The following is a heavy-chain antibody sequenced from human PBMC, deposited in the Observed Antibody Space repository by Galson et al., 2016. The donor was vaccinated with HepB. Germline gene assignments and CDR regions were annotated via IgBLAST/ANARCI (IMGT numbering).Heavy chain of an antibody. D-gene: IGHD6-13*01. V-gene: IGHV1-24*01. Sequence: SVKVSCKVAGYSLSDLSIHWVRQAPGKVPEWMGGVDPEHLETVYAEEFRGRVTMTEDTSTDTAYLDLSSLRSEDTAVYYCARDAVAVGGTLHFYYYGMDVWGQGTTVTVSS. CDR3: ARDAVAVGGTLHFYYYGMDV. J-gene: IGHJ6*02. CDR1: GYSLSDLS. CDR2: VDPEHLET.